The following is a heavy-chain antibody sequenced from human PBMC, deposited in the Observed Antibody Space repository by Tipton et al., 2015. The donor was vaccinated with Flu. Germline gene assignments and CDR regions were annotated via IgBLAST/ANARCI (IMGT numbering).Heavy chain of an antibody. D-gene: IGHD3-10*01. CDR3: VRGAGSGTHMVFDF. CDR2: VHYSENT. J-gene: IGHJ4*02. CDR1: GGSFSGYY. Sequence: TLSLTCAVYGGSFSGYYWSWIRQPPGKGLEWIGYVHYSENTSYNPSLKSRVTMSLDTSKNQFSLRLSSVTAADTAVYYCVRGAGSGTHMVFDFWGEGKLVTVSS. V-gene: IGHV4-34*01.